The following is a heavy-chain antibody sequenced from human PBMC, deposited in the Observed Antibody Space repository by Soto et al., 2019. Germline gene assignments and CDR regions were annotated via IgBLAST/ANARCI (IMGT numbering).Heavy chain of an antibody. CDR1: GFTFSSYA. Sequence: PGGSLRLSCAASGFTFSSYAMSWVRQAPGKGLEWVSAISGSGGSTYYADSVKGRFTISRDNSKNTLYLQMNSLRAEDTAVYYCASITRFVLLWFEPYYGMDVWGQGTTVTVSS. J-gene: IGHJ6*02. CDR2: ISGSGGST. D-gene: IGHD3-10*01. V-gene: IGHV3-23*01. CDR3: ASITRFVLLWFEPYYGMDV.